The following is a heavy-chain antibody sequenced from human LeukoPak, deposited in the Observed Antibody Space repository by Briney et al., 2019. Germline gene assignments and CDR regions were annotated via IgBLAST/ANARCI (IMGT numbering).Heavy chain of an antibody. CDR1: GFPLRIYG. V-gene: IGHV3-30*18. CDR2: ISHDECRI. CDR3: AKGDLFDEFDI. Sequence: GGSLRLSCGASGFPLRIYGIHWVRQAPRKGLEGVAVISHDECRIYYLDSVKGRFTISRDNSNNTLYRQMNSLRADDTAMYYCAKGDLFDEFDIWGQGTMVTVSS. D-gene: IGHD3-10*01. J-gene: IGHJ3*02.